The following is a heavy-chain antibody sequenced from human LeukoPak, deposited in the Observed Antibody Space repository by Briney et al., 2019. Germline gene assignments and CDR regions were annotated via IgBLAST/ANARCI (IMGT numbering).Heavy chain of an antibody. V-gene: IGHV3-20*04. D-gene: IGHD2-2*01. CDR1: GFTFDDYG. CDR2: INWNGGST. Sequence: GGSLRLSCAASGFTFDDYGMSWVRQAPGKGLEWISGINWNGGSTGYADSVKGRFTISRDNAKNSRYLQMNSLRAEDTALYYCARDPVKCQLLRNWFDPWGQGTLVTVSS. CDR3: ARDPVKCQLLRNWFDP. J-gene: IGHJ5*02.